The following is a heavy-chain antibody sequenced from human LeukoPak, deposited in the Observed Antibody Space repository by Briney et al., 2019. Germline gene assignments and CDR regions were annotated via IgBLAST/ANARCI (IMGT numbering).Heavy chain of an antibody. CDR1: GGTFSSYA. CDR2: IIPIFGTA. V-gene: IGHV1-69*05. Sequence: ASVKVSCKASGGTFSSYAISWVRQAPGQGLEWMGGIIPIFGTANYAQKFQGRVTITRDTSASTAYMELSSLRSEDTAVYYCARDLSSWELLGNAFDIWGQGTMVTVSS. CDR3: ARDLSSWELLGNAFDI. D-gene: IGHD1-26*01. J-gene: IGHJ3*02.